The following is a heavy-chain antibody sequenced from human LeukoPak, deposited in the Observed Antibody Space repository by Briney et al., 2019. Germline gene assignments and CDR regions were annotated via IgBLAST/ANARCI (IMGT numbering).Heavy chain of an antibody. D-gene: IGHD2-2*01. CDR1: GGTFSSYA. Sequence: SVKVSCKASGGTFSSYAISWVRQAPGQGLEWMGGIIPIFGTANYAQKFQGRVTITADESTSTAYVELSSLRSEDTAVYYCARGIVVVPAAMDYYYYMDVWGKGTTVTISS. V-gene: IGHV1-69*13. CDR3: ARGIVVVPAAMDYYYYMDV. CDR2: IIPIFGTA. J-gene: IGHJ6*03.